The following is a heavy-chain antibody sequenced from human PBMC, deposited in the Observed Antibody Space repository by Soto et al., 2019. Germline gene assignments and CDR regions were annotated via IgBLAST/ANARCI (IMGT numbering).Heavy chain of an antibody. J-gene: IGHJ4*02. CDR3: ARGYGRNFDY. D-gene: IGHD3-10*01. V-gene: IGHV4-34*01. CDR1: GGSMNAYY. Sequence: PSETLSLTWTVSGGSMNAYYWSWLRQPPGKGLEWIGEINHSGSTNYNPSLKSRVTISLDTSKNQFSLKLSSVTAADTAVYYGARGYGRNFDYWGQGTLVTVSS. CDR2: INHSGST.